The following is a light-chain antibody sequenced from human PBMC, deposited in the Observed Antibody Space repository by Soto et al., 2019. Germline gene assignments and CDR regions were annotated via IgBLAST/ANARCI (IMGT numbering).Light chain of an antibody. CDR2: DVS. J-gene: IGLJ1*01. Sequence: QSALTQPASVSGSPGQSITISCTGTSSDVGGYNYVSWYPQHPGKAPKLIIFDVSNRPSGVSNRFSGSKSGNTASLTLSGLQAEDEADYYCSSYTSSTTRVFGTGTKLTVL. CDR3: SSYTSSTTRV. CDR1: SSDVGGYNY. V-gene: IGLV2-14*01.